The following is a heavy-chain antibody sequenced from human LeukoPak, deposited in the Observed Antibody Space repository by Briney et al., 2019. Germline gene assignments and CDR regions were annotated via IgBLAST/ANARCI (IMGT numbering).Heavy chain of an antibody. CDR2: IYPGGDS. D-gene: IGHD1-1*01. CDR3: TTDVTTELYYFDY. CDR1: GFSVGSKH. Sequence: PGGSLRLSCAASGFSVGSKHMNWVRQAPGKGLEWVSGIYPGGDSYYADSLKGRFIISRDISKNTVFLQMNSLKTEDTAVYYCTTDVTTELYYFDYWGQGTLVTVSS. J-gene: IGHJ4*02. V-gene: IGHV3-53*01.